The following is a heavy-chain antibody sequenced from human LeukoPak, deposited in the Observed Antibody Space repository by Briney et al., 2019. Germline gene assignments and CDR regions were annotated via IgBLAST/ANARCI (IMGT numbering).Heavy chain of an antibody. V-gene: IGHV3-30*02. J-gene: IGHJ4*02. Sequence: GGSLRLSCAASGFTFSSYGMHWVRQAPGKGLEWVAFIHFDGSTKYSGDSVKGRSTISRDNSKNTLYLQMNSLRPEDTAVYYCAKDQCTRTSCDGYPGYWGQGSLVTVSS. CDR2: IHFDGSTK. CDR3: AKDQCTRTSCDGYPGY. CDR1: GFTFSSYG. D-gene: IGHD2-2*01.